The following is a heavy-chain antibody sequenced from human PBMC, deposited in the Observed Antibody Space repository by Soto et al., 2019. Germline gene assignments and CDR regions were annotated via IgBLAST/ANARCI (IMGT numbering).Heavy chain of an antibody. Sequence: SETLSLTCAVSGYSIGSGYYWAWIRQSPGKGLEWIGSIYHAGSVYYNPSLNGRVALSMDTSKNHFSLKLTSVTAADTAVYYRARTFDYYGMDVWGQGTTVTVSS. J-gene: IGHJ6*02. V-gene: IGHV4-38-2*01. CDR2: IYHAGSV. CDR1: GYSIGSGYY. CDR3: ARTFDYYGMDV.